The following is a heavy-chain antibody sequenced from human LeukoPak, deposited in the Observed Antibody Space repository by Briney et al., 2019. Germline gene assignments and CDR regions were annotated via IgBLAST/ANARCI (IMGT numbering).Heavy chain of an antibody. Sequence: GASVKVSCKASGGTFSSYAISWVRQAPGQGLEWMGRIIPILGIANYAQKFQGRVTITADKSTSTAYMELSSLRSEDTAVYYCARDYGDKKVDYWGQGTLVTVSS. CDR2: IIPILGIA. V-gene: IGHV1-69*04. CDR1: GGTFSSYA. CDR3: ARDYGDKKVDY. J-gene: IGHJ4*02. D-gene: IGHD4-17*01.